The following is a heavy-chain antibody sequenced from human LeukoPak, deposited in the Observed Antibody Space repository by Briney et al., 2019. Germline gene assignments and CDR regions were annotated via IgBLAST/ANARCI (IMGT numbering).Heavy chain of an antibody. CDR2: INPNSGGT. D-gene: IGHD6-19*01. Sequence: ASVKVSCKASGYTFTGYYMHWVRQAPGQGLEWMGWINPNSGGTNYAQKFQGRATMTRDTSISTAYMELSRLRSDDTAVYYCARDRKPIGQWLVDDAFDIWGQGTMVTVSS. CDR1: GYTFTGYY. J-gene: IGHJ3*02. V-gene: IGHV1-2*02. CDR3: ARDRKPIGQWLVDDAFDI.